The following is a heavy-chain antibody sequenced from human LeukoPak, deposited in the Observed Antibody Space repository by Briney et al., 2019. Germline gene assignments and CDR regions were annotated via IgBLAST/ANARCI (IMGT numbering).Heavy chain of an antibody. D-gene: IGHD3-22*01. CDR2: INHDGCEV. Sequence: PGGSLRLSCVASGFTFRTYWMNWFRRAPGKGLEWVGNINHDGCEVNCVDYVKGRFTISRDNAKDSLYLQMNSLRAEDTAMYYCATYRLSYDWSDYRFHYWGQGARVSVSS. CDR1: GFTFRTYW. V-gene: IGHV3-7*01. J-gene: IGHJ4*01. CDR3: ATYRLSYDWSDYRFHY.